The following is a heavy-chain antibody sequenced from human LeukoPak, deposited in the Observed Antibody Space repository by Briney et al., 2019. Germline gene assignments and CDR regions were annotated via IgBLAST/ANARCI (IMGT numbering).Heavy chain of an antibody. CDR2: INPNSGGT. CDR1: GYTFTGYY. Sequence: ASVKVSCKASGYTFTGYYMHWVRQAPGQGLEWMGWINPNSGGTNYAQKFQGRVTMTRDTSISTAYMELSRLRSDDTAVYYCARGEIVVVPAANFYYYYMDVWGKGTTVTVSS. CDR3: ARGEIVVVPAANFYYYYMDV. V-gene: IGHV1-2*02. D-gene: IGHD2-2*01. J-gene: IGHJ6*03.